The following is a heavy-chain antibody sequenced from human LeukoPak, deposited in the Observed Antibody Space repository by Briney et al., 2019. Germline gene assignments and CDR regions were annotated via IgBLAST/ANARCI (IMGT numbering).Heavy chain of an antibody. CDR3: AKDLWSYDFWSGYYRPSGVHDY. CDR1: GFTFSSYG. CDR2: IWYDGSNK. V-gene: IGHV3-33*06. D-gene: IGHD3-3*01. Sequence: PGGSLRLSCAASGFTFSSYGMHWVRQAPGKGLEWVAVIWYDGSNKYYADSVKGRFTISRDNSKNTLYLQMNSLRAEDTAVYYCAKDLWSYDFWSGYYRPSGVHDYWGRGTLVTVSS. J-gene: IGHJ4*02.